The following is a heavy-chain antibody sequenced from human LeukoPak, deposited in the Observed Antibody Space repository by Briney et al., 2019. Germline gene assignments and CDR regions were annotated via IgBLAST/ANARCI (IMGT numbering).Heavy chain of an antibody. CDR3: AKLVVPAAIGLPY. D-gene: IGHD2-2*01. V-gene: IGHV3-23*01. CDR2: ISGSGGST. Sequence: SCKASGYTFTSYAMSWVRQAPGKGLKWASAISGSGGSTYYADSVKGRFTISRDNSKNTLYLQMNSLRAEDTAVYYCAKLVVPAAIGLPYWGQGTLVTVSS. J-gene: IGHJ4*02. CDR1: GYTFTSYA.